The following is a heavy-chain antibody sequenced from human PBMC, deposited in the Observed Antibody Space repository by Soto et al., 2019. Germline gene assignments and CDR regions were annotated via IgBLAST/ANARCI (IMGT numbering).Heavy chain of an antibody. CDR1: GYTFTSYD. CDR2: MNPNSGNT. CDR3: ARDPVTLVRGVIPYLDD. Sequence: GASVKVSCKASGYTFTSYDINWVRQATGQGLEWMGWMNPNSGNTGYAQKLQGRVTMTTDTSTSTGYMELRSLRSEDTAVYYCARDPVTLVRGVIPYLDDWGQGTPVTVSS. J-gene: IGHJ4*02. D-gene: IGHD3-10*01. V-gene: IGHV1-8*01.